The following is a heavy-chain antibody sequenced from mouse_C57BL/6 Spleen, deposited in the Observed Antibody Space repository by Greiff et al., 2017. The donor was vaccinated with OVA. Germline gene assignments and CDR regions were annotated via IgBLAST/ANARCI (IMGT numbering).Heavy chain of an antibody. V-gene: IGHV1-69*01. Sequence: QVQLQQPGAELVMPGASVKLSCKASGYTFTSYWLHWVKQRPGPGLAWIGEIDPSDRYTNYNQKFKGKSTLTVDQSSSTAYMQLSSLTSEDSAVYYCARPTSSYWYFDVWGTGTTVTVSS. CDR2: IDPSDRYT. J-gene: IGHJ1*03. D-gene: IGHD2-10*01. CDR1: GYTFTSYW. CDR3: ARPTSSYWYFDV.